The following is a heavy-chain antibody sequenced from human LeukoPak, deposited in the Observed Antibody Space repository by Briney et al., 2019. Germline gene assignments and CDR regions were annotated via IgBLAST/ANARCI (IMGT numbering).Heavy chain of an antibody. CDR1: GFTFSSYG. CDR2: IWYDGSNK. J-gene: IGHJ4*02. D-gene: IGHD5-18*01. Sequence: TGRSLRLSCAASGFTFSSYGMHWVRQAPGKGLEWVAVIWYDGSNKYYADSVKGRFTISRDNSKNTLYLQMNSLRAEDTAVYYCARTVDTAMVTIDYWGQGTLVTVSS. V-gene: IGHV3-30*19. CDR3: ARTVDTAMVTIDY.